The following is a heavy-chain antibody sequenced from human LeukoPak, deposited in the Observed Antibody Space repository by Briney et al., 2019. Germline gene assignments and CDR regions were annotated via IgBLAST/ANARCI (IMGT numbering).Heavy chain of an antibody. CDR2: ISSSSSYI. CDR3: ARAPDPHVDTAMVPYYFDY. J-gene: IGHJ4*02. CDR1: GFTFSSYS. Sequence: PGGSLRLSCAASGFTFSSYSMNWVRQAPGKGLEWVSSISSSSSYIYYADSVKGRFTISRDNAKNSLYLQMNSLRAEDTAVYYCARAPDPHVDTAMVPYYFDYWGQGTLATVSS. D-gene: IGHD5-18*01. V-gene: IGHV3-21*01.